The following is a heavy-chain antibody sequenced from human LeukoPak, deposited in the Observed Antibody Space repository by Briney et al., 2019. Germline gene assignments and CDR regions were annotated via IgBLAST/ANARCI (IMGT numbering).Heavy chain of an antibody. V-gene: IGHV3-23*01. CDR3: AKLSLSGRSQSADY. Sequence: GGSLRLSCVASGLTFNSHSMSWVRQAPGMGLWSVSVVCTNGDVTFYADSVKGRLTISRDHSKNTMFLQMNSLRAEDTDVYYCAKLSLSGRSQSADYWGQGPLVTVSS. CDR1: GLTFNSHS. CDR2: VCTNGDVT. D-gene: IGHD3-10*01. J-gene: IGHJ4*02.